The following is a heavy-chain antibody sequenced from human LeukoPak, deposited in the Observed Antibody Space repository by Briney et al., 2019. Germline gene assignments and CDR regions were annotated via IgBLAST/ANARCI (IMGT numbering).Heavy chain of an antibody. CDR2: ISGSGGST. CDR1: GFTFSSYA. CDR3: AVAYCGGDCYSGGYFDY. Sequence: PGGSLRLSCAASGFTFSSYAMSWVRQAPGKGLEWVSAISGSGGSTYYADSVKGRLTISRDNSKNTLYLQMNSLRAEDTAVYYCAVAYCGGDCYSGGYFDYWGQGTLVTVSS. D-gene: IGHD2-21*01. J-gene: IGHJ4*02. V-gene: IGHV3-23*01.